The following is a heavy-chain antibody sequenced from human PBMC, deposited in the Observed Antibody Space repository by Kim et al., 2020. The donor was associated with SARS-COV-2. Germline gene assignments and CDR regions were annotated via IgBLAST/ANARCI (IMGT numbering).Heavy chain of an antibody. CDR3: ARSIAVAGTIDY. CDR2: K. Sequence: KYNAETGKGQFTISRENSKNTLYLQMNSLRAEDTAVYYCARSIAVAGTIDYWGQGTLVTVSS. V-gene: IGHV3-33*01. J-gene: IGHJ4*02. D-gene: IGHD6-19*01.